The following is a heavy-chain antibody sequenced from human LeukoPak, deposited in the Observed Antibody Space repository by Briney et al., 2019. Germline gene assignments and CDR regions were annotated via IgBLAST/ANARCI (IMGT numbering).Heavy chain of an antibody. CDR1: GCPIRSYS. V-gene: IGHV4-59*01. Sequence: LSETLSLTCPVPGCPIRSYSWSWIRQPPGKGLGWIGYIYYSGSTNYNPSLKRRVTISVDTSKNQFSLKLSSVTAAGTALYYCERSAGVVNWFDPWGQGTLVTVSS. CDR2: IYYSGST. D-gene: IGHD2-8*01. J-gene: IGHJ5*02. CDR3: ERSAGVVNWFDP.